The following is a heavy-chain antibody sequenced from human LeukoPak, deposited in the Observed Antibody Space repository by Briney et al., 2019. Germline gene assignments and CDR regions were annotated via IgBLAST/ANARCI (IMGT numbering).Heavy chain of an antibody. CDR1: GFTFSSYG. Sequence: PGGPLRLSCAASGFTFSSYGMHWVRQAPGKGLVWVSGINNDGTGTYYADSVKGRFTISRDNAKNTVYLQMNSLSAEDTAVYYCASVFDSWGQGFLVTVSS. J-gene: IGHJ4*02. CDR3: ASVFDS. V-gene: IGHV3-74*01. CDR2: INNDGTGT.